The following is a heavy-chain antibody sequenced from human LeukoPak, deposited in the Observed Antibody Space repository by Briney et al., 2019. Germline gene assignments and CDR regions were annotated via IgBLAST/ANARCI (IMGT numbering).Heavy chain of an antibody. CDR1: GFTFSSCA. CDR3: AKHVGASREPVDY. D-gene: IGHD1-26*01. J-gene: IGHJ4*02. V-gene: IGHV3-23*01. Sequence: GGSLRLSCAASGFTFSSCAMNWVRQAPGKGLELVSGISGSGATPYYADSVKGRFTISRDNSKNTLYLQMNSLRAEDTAVYYCAKHVGASREPVDYWGQGTLVTVSS. CDR2: ISGSGATP.